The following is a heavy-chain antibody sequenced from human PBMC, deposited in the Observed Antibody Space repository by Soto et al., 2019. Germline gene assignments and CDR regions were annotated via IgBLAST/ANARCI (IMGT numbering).Heavy chain of an antibody. CDR2: ISGSGGST. CDR1: GFTFSSYA. V-gene: IGHV3-23*01. J-gene: IGHJ4*02. Sequence: EVQLLESGGGLVQPGGSLRLSCAASGFTFSSYAMSWVRQAPGKGLEWVSAISGSGGSTYYADSVKGRFTISRDNSKNTLYLQRNSLRAEDTAVYYCANSGEEWLFLFDYGGQGTLVTVSS. D-gene: IGHD3-3*01. CDR3: ANSGEEWLFLFDY.